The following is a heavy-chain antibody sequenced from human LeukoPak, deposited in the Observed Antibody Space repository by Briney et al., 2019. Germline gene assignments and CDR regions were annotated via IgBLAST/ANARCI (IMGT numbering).Heavy chain of an antibody. Sequence: ASVKVSCKASGYTFASYGVTWVRQAPGQGLEWMGWISAYNGNTNYARKFQGRVTMTTDTSTSTAYMELRSLRSDDTAVYYCARQVDATMALPDYWGQGTLVTVSS. V-gene: IGHV1-18*01. CDR3: ARQVDATMALPDY. CDR2: ISAYNGNT. D-gene: IGHD2-8*01. J-gene: IGHJ4*02. CDR1: GYTFASYG.